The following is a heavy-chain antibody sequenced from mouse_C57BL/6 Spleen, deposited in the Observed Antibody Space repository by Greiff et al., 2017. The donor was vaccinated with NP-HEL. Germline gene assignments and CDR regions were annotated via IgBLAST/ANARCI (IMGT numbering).Heavy chain of an antibody. D-gene: IGHD2-1*01. CDR2: ISDGGSYT. CDR1: GFTFSSYA. Sequence: EVKVVESGGGLVKPGGSLKLSCEASGFTFSSYAMSWVRQTPEKRLEWVATISDGGSYTYYPDNVKGRFTISRDNAKNNLYLQMSQLKSEDTAMYYCARDRRVGYYGNYDWDFEVWGTGTTVTVSS. V-gene: IGHV5-4*01. CDR3: ARDRRVGYYGNYDWDFEV. J-gene: IGHJ1*03.